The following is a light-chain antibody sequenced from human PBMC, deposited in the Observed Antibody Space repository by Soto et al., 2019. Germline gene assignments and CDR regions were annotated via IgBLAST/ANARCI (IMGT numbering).Light chain of an antibody. CDR2: TLS. CDR1: QSLLDSDDGNTY. V-gene: IGKV2-40*01. J-gene: IGKJ5*01. Sequence: DIALTQTPLSLPVTPGEPASISCRSSQSLLDSDDGNTYLDWYLQKPGQSPQXXXHTLSYRASGVPDRFSGSGSGTDFTLRISRVEDEDVGVYYCMQHIEYTITFGQGTRLEIK. CDR3: MQHIEYTIT.